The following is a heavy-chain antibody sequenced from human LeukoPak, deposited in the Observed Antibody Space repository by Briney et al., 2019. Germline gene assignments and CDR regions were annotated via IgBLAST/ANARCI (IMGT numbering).Heavy chain of an antibody. Sequence: PGGSLRLSCAASGFTFSPYSMNWVRQAPGKGLEWVSYISGSSDVIFYADSVMGRFTISRDNAKNSLYLQMNSLRAEDTAVYYCAREVAVGGHFDYWGQGTLVTVSS. D-gene: IGHD6-19*01. J-gene: IGHJ4*02. V-gene: IGHV3-48*04. CDR3: AREVAVGGHFDY. CDR1: GFTFSPYS. CDR2: ISGSSDVI.